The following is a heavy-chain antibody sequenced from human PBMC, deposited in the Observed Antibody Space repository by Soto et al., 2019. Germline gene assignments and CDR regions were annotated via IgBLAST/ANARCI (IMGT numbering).Heavy chain of an antibody. D-gene: IGHD1-26*01. CDR3: ARLYIVGTTMLYGMDV. J-gene: IGHJ6*02. Sequence: QAPLVQSGAEVKKPGASVKVSCKASGYNFTRFGISWVRQAPGQGLEWMGWISAYNGNTNYAQKLQGRVTMTTDTSTNTGYMDLGSLRSDDTAVYYCARLYIVGTTMLYGMDVWGQGTTVTVSS. CDR1: GYNFTRFG. V-gene: IGHV1-18*01. CDR2: ISAYNGNT.